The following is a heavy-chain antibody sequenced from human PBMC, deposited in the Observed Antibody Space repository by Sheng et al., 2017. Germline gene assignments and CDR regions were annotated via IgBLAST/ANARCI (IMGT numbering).Heavy chain of an antibody. V-gene: IGHV4-61*02. CDR2: IYTSGST. CDR1: GGSISSGSYY. CDR3: ARDGGNY. J-gene: IGHJ4*02. D-gene: IGHD3-3*01. Sequence: QVQLQESGPGLVKPSQTPSLTCTVSGGSISSGSYYWSWIRQPAGKGLEWIGRIYTSGSTNYNPSLKSRVTISVDTSKNQFSLKLSSVTAADTAVYYCARDGGNYWGQGTLVTVSS.